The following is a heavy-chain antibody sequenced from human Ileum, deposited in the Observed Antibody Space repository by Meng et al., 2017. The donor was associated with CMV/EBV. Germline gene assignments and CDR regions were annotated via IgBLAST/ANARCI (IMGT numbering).Heavy chain of an antibody. V-gene: IGHV4-4*07. CDR1: GDSLMTSS. Sequence: QGLLQGSVPGLVRPSDTLALPCTVSGDSLMTSSWNWIRQSAGSRLEWIGRICGTGTTNYNPSFKSRVTLSLDKSKNQFSLKLSSVTAADTAVYYCVRRIREVREISWENWLAPWGQGTLVTVSS. J-gene: IGHJ5*02. D-gene: IGHD3-10*01. CDR2: ICGTGTT. CDR3: VRRIREVREISWENWLAP.